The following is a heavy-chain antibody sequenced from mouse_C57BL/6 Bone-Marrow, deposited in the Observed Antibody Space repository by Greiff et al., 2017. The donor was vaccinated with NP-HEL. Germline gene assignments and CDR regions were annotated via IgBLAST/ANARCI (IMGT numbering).Heavy chain of an antibody. D-gene: IGHD1-1*01. V-gene: IGHV1-19*01. Sequence: EVQLQESGPVLVKPGASVKMSCKASGYTFTDYYMNWVKQSHGKSLEWIGVINPYNGGTSYNQKFKGKATLTVDKSSSTAYMELNSLTSEDSAVNYCARFATVDYWGQGTTLTVSS. J-gene: IGHJ2*01. CDR1: GYTFTDYY. CDR3: ARFATVDY. CDR2: INPYNGGT.